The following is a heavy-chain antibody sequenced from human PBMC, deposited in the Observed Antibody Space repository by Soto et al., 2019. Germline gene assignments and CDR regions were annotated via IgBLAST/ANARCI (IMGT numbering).Heavy chain of an antibody. CDR2: TYYRSKWYN. J-gene: IGHJ4*02. Sequence: QVQLHQSCPGLVKPSQTLSLTCAISGDSVSSNSAAWNWIRQSPSICLEWLGRTYYRSKWYNDYGVSVKSRITIEPDTSKNQFSLQLNSVTPEDTAVYYCARDWTSSHFDCWGQGTLVTVSS. D-gene: IGHD2-2*01. CDR1: GDSVSSNSAA. V-gene: IGHV6-1*01. CDR3: ARDWTSSHFDC.